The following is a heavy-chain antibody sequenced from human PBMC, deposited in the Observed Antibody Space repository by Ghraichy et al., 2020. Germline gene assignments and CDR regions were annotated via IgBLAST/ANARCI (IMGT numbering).Heavy chain of an antibody. CDR1: GFTFSSYA. J-gene: IGHJ4*02. D-gene: IGHD6-13*01. V-gene: IGHV3-23*01. CDR3: AKDEGSFIAAAGSPFDY. Sequence: GGSLRLSCAASGFTFSSYAMSWVRQAPGKGLEWVSAISGSGGSTYYADSVKGRFTISRDNSKNTLYLQMNSLRAEDTAVYYCAKDEGSFIAAAGSPFDYWGQGTLVTVSS. CDR2: ISGSGGST.